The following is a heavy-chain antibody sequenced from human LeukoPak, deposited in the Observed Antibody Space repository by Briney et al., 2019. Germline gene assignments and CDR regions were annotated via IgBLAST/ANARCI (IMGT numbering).Heavy chain of an antibody. J-gene: IGHJ6*03. CDR2: IYYSGST. D-gene: IGHD5-18*01. Sequence: PSETLSLTCTVSGGSISSYYWSWIRQPPGKGLEWIGYIYYSGSTNYNPSLKSRVTISVDTSKNQFSLKLSSVTAADTAVYYCARGSGQLWQYYYYYYMDVWGKGTTVTVSS. V-gene: IGHV4-59*01. CDR1: GGSISSYY. CDR3: ARGSGQLWQYYYYYYMDV.